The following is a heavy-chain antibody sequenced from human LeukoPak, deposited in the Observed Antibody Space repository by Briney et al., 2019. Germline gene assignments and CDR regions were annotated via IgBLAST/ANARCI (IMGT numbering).Heavy chain of an antibody. V-gene: IGHV3-74*01. CDR3: ARALSAMVADN. J-gene: IGHJ4*02. D-gene: IGHD5-18*01. CDR2: LNTDGSSR. CDR1: GFTFSSYW. Sequence: GGSLRLSCAASGFTFSSYWMHWVRQAPGKGLVWVSRLNTDGSSRNYADSVKGRFTISRDNSKNTLYLQMNSLRAEDTAVYYCARALSAMVADNWGQGTLVTVSS.